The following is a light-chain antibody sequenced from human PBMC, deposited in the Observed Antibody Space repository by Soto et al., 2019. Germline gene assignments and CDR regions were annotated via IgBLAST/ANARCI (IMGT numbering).Light chain of an antibody. V-gene: IGKV3-15*01. CDR1: QSVSSN. CDR2: GAS. Sequence: EIVMTQSPATLSVSPGERATLSCRASQSVSSNLAWYQQKPGQDPRLLIYGASTRATGIPTTFIGSGSGTDFTLTICSLQSEDFAVYYCQQYNNSPLLAFGQGTKVEI. CDR3: QQYNNSPLLA. J-gene: IGKJ1*01.